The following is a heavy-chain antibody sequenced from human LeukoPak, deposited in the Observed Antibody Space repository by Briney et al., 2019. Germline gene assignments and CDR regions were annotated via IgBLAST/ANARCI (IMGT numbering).Heavy chain of an antibody. Sequence: SETLSLTCTVSGGSISSSSYYWGWIRQPPGKGLEWIGSIYYSRSTYYNPSLKSRVTISVDTSKNQFSLKLSSVTAADTAVYYCARALKMWFDPWGQGTLVTVSS. V-gene: IGHV4-39*07. D-gene: IGHD5-24*01. CDR2: IYYSRST. J-gene: IGHJ5*02. CDR3: ARALKMWFDP. CDR1: GGSISSSSYY.